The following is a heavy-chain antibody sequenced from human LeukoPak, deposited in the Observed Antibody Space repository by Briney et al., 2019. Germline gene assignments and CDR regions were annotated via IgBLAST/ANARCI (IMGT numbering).Heavy chain of an antibody. V-gene: IGHV4-59*12. CDR1: GGSISSFY. CDR2: IYYSGST. CDR3: ATRDGYTDFDY. D-gene: IGHD5-24*01. J-gene: IGHJ4*02. Sequence: SETLSLTCTVSGGSISSFYWRWIRQPPGKGLEWIGYIYYSGSTNYNPSLKSRVTISVDTSKNQFSLKLNSVTAADTAVYYCATRDGYTDFDYWGQGTLVTVSS.